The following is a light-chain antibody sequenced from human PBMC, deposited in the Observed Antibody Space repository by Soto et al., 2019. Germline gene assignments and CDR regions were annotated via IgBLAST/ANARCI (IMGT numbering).Light chain of an antibody. J-gene: IGKJ3*01. CDR1: QGIRSW. Sequence: DIQMTQSPSSVSASVGDRVTNTCRASQGIRSWLAWYQQKPGKAPKLLIYAASSLQSGAPSRFSDSACGSAFTLSISSLQPEDFATYYCQQANSFPLSFVPGTKVDIK. CDR3: QQANSFPLS. V-gene: IGKV1-12*01. CDR2: AAS.